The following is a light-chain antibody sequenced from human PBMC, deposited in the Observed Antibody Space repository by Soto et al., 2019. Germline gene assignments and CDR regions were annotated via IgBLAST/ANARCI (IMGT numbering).Light chain of an antibody. J-gene: IGKJ4*01. CDR3: QQFNAYPLT. CDR2: GAS. CDR1: QGISDY. Sequence: DIQLTQSPSFLSASVGDRVTISCRASQGISDYLAWSQQKPGKAPKLLIYGASTLQSGVPSRFSGSASGTEFTLTISSLQPEDFATYFCQQFNAYPLTLVGGTKLEIK. V-gene: IGKV1-9*01.